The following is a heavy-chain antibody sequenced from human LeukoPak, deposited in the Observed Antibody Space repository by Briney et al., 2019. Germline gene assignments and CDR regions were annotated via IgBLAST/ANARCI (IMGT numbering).Heavy chain of an antibody. CDR3: ARHSRTYYDLLTGPYGGYFDS. Sequence: PSETLSLTCTVSGGSISSYCWSWIRQPPGKGLEWIGEINHSGSTNYNPSLKSRVTISVDTSKNQFSLKLSSVTAADTAVYYCARHSRTYYDLLTGPYGGYFDSWGQRTLVTVSS. CDR2: INHSGST. CDR1: GGSISSYC. V-gene: IGHV4-34*01. D-gene: IGHD3-9*01. J-gene: IGHJ4*02.